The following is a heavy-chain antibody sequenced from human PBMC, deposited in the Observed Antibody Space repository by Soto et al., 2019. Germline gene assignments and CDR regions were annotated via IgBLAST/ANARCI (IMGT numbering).Heavy chain of an antibody. CDR2: ISGSGGST. D-gene: IGHD3-3*01. Sequence: PGGSLRLSCAASGFTFSSYAMSWVRQAPGKGLEWVSAISGSGGSTYYADSVKGRFTISRDNSKNTLYLQMNSLRAEDTAVYYCAKLHASDFCSGYPGGYYYYYMDVWGKGTTVTVSS. V-gene: IGHV3-23*01. J-gene: IGHJ6*03. CDR1: GFTFSSYA. CDR3: AKLHASDFCSGYPGGYYYYYMDV.